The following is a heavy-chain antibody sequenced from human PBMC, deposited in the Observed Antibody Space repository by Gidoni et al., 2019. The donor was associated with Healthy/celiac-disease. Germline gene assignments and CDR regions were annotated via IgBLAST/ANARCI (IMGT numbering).Heavy chain of an antibody. D-gene: IGHD3-22*01. CDR1: GYTLTELS. J-gene: IGHJ2*01. CDR2: FDPEDGET. CDR3: ATENNYYDSSGYFGYFDL. Sequence: QVQLVQSGAEVKKPGASVKVSCKVSGYTLTELSMHWVRQGPGKGPEWMGGFDPEDGETIYAQKFQGRVTMTEDTSTDTAYMELSSLRSEDTAVYYCATENNYYDSSGYFGYFDLWGRGTLVTVSS. V-gene: IGHV1-24*01.